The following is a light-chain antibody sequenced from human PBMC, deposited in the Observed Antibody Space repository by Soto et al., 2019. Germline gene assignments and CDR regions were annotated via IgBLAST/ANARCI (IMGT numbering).Light chain of an antibody. CDR2: EAS. CDR3: QQYHSYPPT. CDR1: QDISNF. V-gene: IGKV1-16*02. Sequence: DLQMTQSPSSLSASVGDRVTITCRASQDISNFLAWFQQKPGKAPKSLIYEASNLQSGVPPKVSGSESGTDFTLTISSLQPEDFATYYCQQYHSYPPTFGQGTKVEIK. J-gene: IGKJ1*01.